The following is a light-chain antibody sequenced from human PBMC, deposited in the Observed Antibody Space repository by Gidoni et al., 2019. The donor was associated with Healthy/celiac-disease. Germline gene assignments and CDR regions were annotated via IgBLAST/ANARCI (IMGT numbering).Light chain of an antibody. CDR3: LSADSLV. J-gene: IGLJ3*02. V-gene: IGLV3-16*01. CDR2: KDS. Sequence: SYELTQPPSVSVSLGQMARITCSGEALPKKYAYWYQQKPSQFPVLVIYKDSERPSGIPERFSGSSSGRIVTLTISGVQAEDEADYYCLSADSLVFGGGTKLTVL. CDR1: ALPKKY.